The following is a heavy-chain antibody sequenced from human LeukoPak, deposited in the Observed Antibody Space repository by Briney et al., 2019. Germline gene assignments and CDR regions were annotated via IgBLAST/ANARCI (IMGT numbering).Heavy chain of an antibody. D-gene: IGHD6-19*01. CDR2: IRNKANGATA. CDR1: GFSFSDYA. Sequence: QSGGSLRLSCTGSGFSFSDYAMTWVRQAPGKGLEWVGFIRNKANGATADYAASVKGRFTISRDDSKTTAYLQVNSLKTEDTAVYYCSRAYTTGWLGINDFWGQGALVTVSS. J-gene: IGHJ4*02. V-gene: IGHV3-49*04. CDR3: SRAYTTGWLGINDF.